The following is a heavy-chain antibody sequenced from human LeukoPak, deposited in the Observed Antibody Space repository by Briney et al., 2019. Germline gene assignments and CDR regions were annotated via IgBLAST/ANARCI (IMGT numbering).Heavy chain of an antibody. J-gene: IGHJ3*02. D-gene: IGHD6-19*01. CDR1: GGTFSSYA. CDR2: MIPIFGTA. Sequence: SVKVSCRASGGTFSSYAISWVRQAPGQGLEWMGRMIPIFGTANYAQKFQGRVTITTDESTSTAYMELSSLRSEDTAVYYCARDLYSSGWYDAFDIWGQGTMVTVSS. V-gene: IGHV1-69*05. CDR3: ARDLYSSGWYDAFDI.